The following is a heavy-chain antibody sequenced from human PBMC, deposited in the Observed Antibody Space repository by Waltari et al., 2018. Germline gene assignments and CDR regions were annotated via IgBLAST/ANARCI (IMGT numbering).Heavy chain of an antibody. CDR2: IKQDGSEK. CDR3: ASFLYGDYLSDAFDI. J-gene: IGHJ3*02. V-gene: IGHV3-7*01. D-gene: IGHD4-17*01. CDR1: GFTFSSYW. Sequence: EVQLVESGGGLVQPGGSLRLSCPASGFTFSSYWMSWGRQATGKGLEWVANIKQDGSEKYYVDSVKGRFTISRDNAKNSLYLQMNSLRAEDTAVYYCASFLYGDYLSDAFDIWGQGTMVTVSS.